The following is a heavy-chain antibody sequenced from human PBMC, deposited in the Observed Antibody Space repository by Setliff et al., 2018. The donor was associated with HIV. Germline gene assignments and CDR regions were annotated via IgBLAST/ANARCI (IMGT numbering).Heavy chain of an antibody. V-gene: IGHV3-30*04. CDR2: ISNDGSNK. J-gene: IGHJ3*02. Sequence: GGSLRLSCAASGFSFSYYAMYWVRQAPGKGLEWVAMISNDGSNKYYGDSVKGRFTISRDNSKNTLYLQMNSLRPDDTAVYYCARVELQFLEWPRGDAFDIWGQGTMVTVPS. CDR1: GFSFSYYA. D-gene: IGHD3-3*01. CDR3: ARVELQFLEWPRGDAFDI.